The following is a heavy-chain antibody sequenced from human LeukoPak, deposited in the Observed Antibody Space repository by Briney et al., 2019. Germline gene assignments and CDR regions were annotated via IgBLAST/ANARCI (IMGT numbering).Heavy chain of an antibody. V-gene: IGHV5-51*01. CDR1: GYSFTSYW. Sequence: GESLKISCKGSGYSFTSYWIGWVRQMPGKGLEWMGIICPGESDTRYSPSFQGHVTISADKSISTAYLQWSSLKASDTAMYYCARQNLDTAMVTIDYWGQGTLVTVSS. J-gene: IGHJ4*02. D-gene: IGHD5-18*01. CDR3: ARQNLDTAMVTIDY. CDR2: ICPGESDT.